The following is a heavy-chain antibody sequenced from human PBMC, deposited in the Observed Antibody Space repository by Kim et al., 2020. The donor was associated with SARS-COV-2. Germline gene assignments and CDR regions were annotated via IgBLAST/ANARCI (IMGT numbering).Heavy chain of an antibody. CDR1: GYTFTSYG. V-gene: IGHV1-3*01. Sequence: ASVKVSCKASGYTFTSYGVHWVRQAPGQRLEWMGWINAGNGNTKYSQKLQGRVTITRDTSASTAFMELSSLRSEDTTVYYCATDKTPLAYCGGDCKTPLDYWCQGTLVPVSS. CDR3: ATDKTPLAYCGGDCKTPLDY. D-gene: IGHD2-21*01. J-gene: IGHJ4*02. CDR2: INAGNGNT.